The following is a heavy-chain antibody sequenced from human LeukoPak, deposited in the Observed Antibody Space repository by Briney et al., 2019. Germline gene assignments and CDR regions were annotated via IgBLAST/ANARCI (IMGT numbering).Heavy chain of an antibody. CDR1: GGSFSGYY. D-gene: IGHD5-12*01. CDR2: INHSGST. CDR3: ARDSAATIFDY. V-gene: IGHV4-34*01. J-gene: IGHJ4*02. Sequence: SETLSLTCAVYGGSFSGYYWSWIRQPPGKGLEWIGEINHSGSTNYNPSLKSRVTISVDTSKNQLSLKLSSVTAADTAVYYCARDSAATIFDYWGQGTLVTVSS.